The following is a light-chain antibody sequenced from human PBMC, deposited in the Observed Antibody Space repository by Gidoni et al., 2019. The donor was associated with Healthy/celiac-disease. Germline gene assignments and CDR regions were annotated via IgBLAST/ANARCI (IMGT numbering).Light chain of an antibody. V-gene: IGLV1-47*02. J-gene: IGLJ3*02. Sequence: QSVLTQPPSASGTPGQRVTISRSGSSSNIGSNYVYWYQQLPGTAPKLLIYSNNQRPSGVPDRFSGSKSGTSASLAISGLRSEDEADYYCAAWDDSLSGFWVFGGGTKLTVL. CDR1: SSNIGSNY. CDR2: SNN. CDR3: AAWDDSLSGFWV.